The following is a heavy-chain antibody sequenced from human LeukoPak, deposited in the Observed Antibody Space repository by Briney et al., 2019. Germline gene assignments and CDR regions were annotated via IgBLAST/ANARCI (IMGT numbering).Heavy chain of an antibody. CDR1: GFTFSSYE. V-gene: IGHV3-48*03. D-gene: IGHD2-15*01. CDR3: ARDGLEYCSGGSCYYDY. J-gene: IGHJ4*02. CDR2: ISSSGSTI. Sequence: GGSLRLSCAASGFTFSSYEMNWVRQAPRKGLEWVSYISSSGSTIYYADSVKGRFTISRDNAKNSLYLQMNSLRAEDTAVYYCARDGLEYCSGGSCYYDYWGQGTLVTVSS.